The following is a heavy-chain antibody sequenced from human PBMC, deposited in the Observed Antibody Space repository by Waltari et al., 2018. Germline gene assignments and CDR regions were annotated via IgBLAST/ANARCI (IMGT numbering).Heavy chain of an antibody. CDR3: ARRSCTGECYAPYVY. Sequence: QVQMVQSGAAVTTHGAYVTVSCKPSGYHVHDQHITRVTQDPGQGLEWIGWINPKSGGTYYAQTFQGWVTMTRDTSTSTVYMELSSLKSDDTAMYYCARRSCTGECYAPYVYWGQGSLVTVSS. V-gene: IGHV1-2*04. D-gene: IGHD2-8*02. J-gene: IGHJ4*02. CDR2: INPKSGGT. CDR1: GYHVHDQH.